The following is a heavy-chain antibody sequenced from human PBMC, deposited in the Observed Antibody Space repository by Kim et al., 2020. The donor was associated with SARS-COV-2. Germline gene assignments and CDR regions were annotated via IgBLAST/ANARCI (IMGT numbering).Heavy chain of an antibody. CDR2: ISSSTI. Sequence: GGSLRLSCAASGFTFSNYRMNWVRQAPGEGLEWVSCISSSTIYYADSVKGRFTISRDDAKNSLYLQMNRLRDEDTAVYYCVRETDEYDYGYRYFDKWGQGTLLTLSS. CDR3: VRETDEYDYGYRYFDK. CDR1: GFTFSNYR. D-gene: IGHD5-18*01. V-gene: IGHV3-48*02. J-gene: IGHJ4*02.